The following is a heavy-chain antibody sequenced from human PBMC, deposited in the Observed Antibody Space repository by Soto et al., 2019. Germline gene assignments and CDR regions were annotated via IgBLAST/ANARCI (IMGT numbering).Heavy chain of an antibody. CDR1: GFTFSRYG. J-gene: IGHJ4*02. CDR3: ARDREQWLVGYYFDY. D-gene: IGHD6-19*01. Sequence: QVQLVESGGGVVQPGRSLRLSCAASGFTFSRYGMHWVRQAPGRGLEWVAVIWYDGSNIYYADSVKGRFTISRDNCKDTRDLQMNSLRAEDTAVYYCARDREQWLVGYYFDYWGQGTLVTVSS. CDR2: IWYDGSNI. V-gene: IGHV3-33*01.